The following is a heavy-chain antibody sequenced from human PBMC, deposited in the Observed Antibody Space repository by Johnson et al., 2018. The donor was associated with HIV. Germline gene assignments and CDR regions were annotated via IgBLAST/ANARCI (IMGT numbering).Heavy chain of an antibody. CDR1: GFRFDDYA. Sequence: EVQLLESGGGLVQPGRSLRLSCAASGFRFDDYAMHWVRQAPGKGLEWVSGISWNSGSIGYADSVKGRFTISRDHSKNTLYLQMNSLRPDDASLYCCARGALTDDGFAAWCQGTLVIVSS. CDR2: ISWNSGSI. J-gene: IGHJ4*03. D-gene: IGHD3-10*01. CDR3: ARGALTDDGFAA. V-gene: IGHV3-9*01.